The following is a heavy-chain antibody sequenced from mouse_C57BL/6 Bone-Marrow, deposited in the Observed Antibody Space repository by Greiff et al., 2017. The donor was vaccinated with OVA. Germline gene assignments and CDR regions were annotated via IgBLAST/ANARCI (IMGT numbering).Heavy chain of an antibody. V-gene: IGHV5-6*01. J-gene: IGHJ1*03. CDR2: ISSGGSYT. Sequence: DVQLVESGGDLVKPGGSLKLSCAASGFTFSSYGMSWVRQTPDKRLEWVATISSGGSYTYYPDSVKGRFTISRDNAKNTLYLQMSSLKSEDTAMYYCARHGVLRWYFDVWGTGTTVTVSS. CDR1: GFTFSSYG. CDR3: ARHGVLRWYFDV. D-gene: IGHD1-1*01.